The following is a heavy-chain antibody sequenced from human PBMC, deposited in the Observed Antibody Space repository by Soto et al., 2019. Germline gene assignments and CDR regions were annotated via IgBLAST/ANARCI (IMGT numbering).Heavy chain of an antibody. CDR1: AGSISSGGYY. CDR2: IYYSGST. J-gene: IGHJ5*02. CDR3: ARDLYGVTRGWFDP. V-gene: IGHV4-31*03. Sequence: QVQLQESGPGLVKPSQTLSLPCTVSAGSISSGGYYWSWIRQHPGKGLEWIGYIYYSGSTYYNPSLKSRVTISVDTSKNQFSLKLSSVTAADTAVYYCARDLYGVTRGWFDPWGQGTLVTVSS. D-gene: IGHD2-21*02.